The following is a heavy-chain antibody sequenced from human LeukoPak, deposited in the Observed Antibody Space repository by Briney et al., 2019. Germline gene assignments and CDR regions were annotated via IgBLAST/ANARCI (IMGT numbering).Heavy chain of an antibody. CDR2: INPNSGGT. D-gene: IGHD3-3*02. CDR3: ARVLPTLGRSLASDWFDP. V-gene: IGHV1-2*02. J-gene: IGHJ5*02. Sequence: GASVKVSCKASGYTFTGYYMHWVRQAPGQGLEWMGWINPNSGGTNYARKFQGRVTMTRDTSISTAYMELSRLRSDDTAVYYCARVLPTLGRSLASDWFDPWGQGTLVTVSS. CDR1: GYTFTGYY.